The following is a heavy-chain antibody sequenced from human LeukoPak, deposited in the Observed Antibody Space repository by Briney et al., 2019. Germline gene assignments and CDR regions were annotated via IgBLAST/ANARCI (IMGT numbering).Heavy chain of an antibody. CDR1: GGTFSSYA. Sequence: ASVKVSCKASGGTFSSYAISWVRQAPGQGLEWMGGIIPIFGTANYAQKFQGRVTITADESTGTAYMELSSLRSEDTAVYYCARSSCSGGSCYNDNWFDPWGQGTLVTVSS. V-gene: IGHV1-69*13. CDR2: IIPIFGTA. D-gene: IGHD2-15*01. CDR3: ARSSCSGGSCYNDNWFDP. J-gene: IGHJ5*02.